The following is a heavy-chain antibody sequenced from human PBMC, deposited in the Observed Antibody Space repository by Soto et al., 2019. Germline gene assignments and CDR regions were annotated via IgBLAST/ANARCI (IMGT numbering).Heavy chain of an antibody. CDR1: GGSVSSTNW. Sequence: QVQLQESGPGLVEPSGTLSLTCAVSGGSVSSTNWWSWVRQPPGKGLEWIGEIYHSGSTYYNPSLKSLVTISVDKSKNQFSLRLSSVTAADTAVYFCARDRAVSARGSFDYWGQGTLVTVSS. CDR3: ARDRAVSARGSFDY. V-gene: IGHV4-4*02. CDR2: IYHSGST. J-gene: IGHJ4*02. D-gene: IGHD6-19*01.